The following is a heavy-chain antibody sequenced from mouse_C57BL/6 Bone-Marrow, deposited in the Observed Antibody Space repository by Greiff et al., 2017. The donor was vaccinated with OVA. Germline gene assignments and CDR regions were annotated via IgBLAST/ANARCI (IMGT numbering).Heavy chain of an antibody. CDR3: LYSYGSSDWYFDV. D-gene: IGHD1-1*01. CDR2: IHPNSGST. V-gene: IGHV1-64*01. Sequence: QVQLQQPGAELVKPGASVKLSCKASGYTFTSYWMHWVKQRPGQGLEWIGMIHPNSGSTNYNEKFKSKATLTVDKSSSTAYMQLSSLTSEDSAVYYCLYSYGSSDWYFDVWGTGTTVTVAS. CDR1: GYTFTSYW. J-gene: IGHJ1*03.